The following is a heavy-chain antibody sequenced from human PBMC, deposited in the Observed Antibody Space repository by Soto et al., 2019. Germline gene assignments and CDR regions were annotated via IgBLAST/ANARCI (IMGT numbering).Heavy chain of an antibody. CDR1: GFTFDDYT. D-gene: IGHD1-26*01. CDR2: ISWDGGST. CDR3: AKPSALGGSYPWYFDY. J-gene: IGHJ4*02. V-gene: IGHV3-43*01. Sequence: EVQLVESGGVVVQPGGSLRLSCAASGFTFDDYTMHWVRQAPGKGLEWVSLISWDGGSTYYADSVKGRFTISRDNSKNSLYLQMNSLGTEDTALYYCAKPSALGGSYPWYFDYWGQGTLVTVSS.